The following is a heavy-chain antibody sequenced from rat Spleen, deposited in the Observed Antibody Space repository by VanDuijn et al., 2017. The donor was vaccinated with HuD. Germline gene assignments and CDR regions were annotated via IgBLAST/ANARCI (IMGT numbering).Heavy chain of an antibody. D-gene: IGHD4-3*01. J-gene: IGHJ2*01. CDR2: LSYDGITT. CDR3: ARHPTDVSGFDY. Sequence: EVQLVESGGGLVQPGRSLKLSCTASGFIFRDYHMAWVRQAPEKGLEWVATLSYDGITTYYRDSVKGRFTISRDNAKNNLYLQIDSLRSEDTASYYCARHPTDVSGFDYWGQGVMVTVSS. V-gene: IGHV5-7*01. CDR1: GFIFRDYH.